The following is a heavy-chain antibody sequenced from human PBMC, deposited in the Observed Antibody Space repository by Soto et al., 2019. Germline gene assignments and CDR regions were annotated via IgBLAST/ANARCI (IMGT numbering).Heavy chain of an antibody. CDR3: AKHEGYCSTTTCSNFDY. CDR1: GLTFTSYW. V-gene: IGHV5-51*01. Sequence: GESLKISCKGSGLTFTSYWIAWVRQMPGKGLEWMGIIYPGDSDSSYSPSFQGQVTIPADKSINTAYLHWSSLKASDTAIYYCAKHEGYCSTTTCSNFDYWGQGTLGTV. CDR2: IYPGDSDS. D-gene: IGHD2-2*01. J-gene: IGHJ4*02.